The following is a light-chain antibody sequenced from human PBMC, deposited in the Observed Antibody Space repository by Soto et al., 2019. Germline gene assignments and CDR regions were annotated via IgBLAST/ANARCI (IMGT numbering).Light chain of an antibody. CDR1: QGINNY. J-gene: IGKJ1*01. CDR2: AAS. V-gene: IGKV1-27*01. Sequence: DIQMTQSPSSLSAFVGDRVTITCRTTQGINNYLAWYQQKPGGVPKLLIYAASTLRSGVPSRFSGGGSGTGTNFTLTISSLQPEDVATYYCHRYLNAPGTFGQGTKVEIK. CDR3: HRYLNAPGT.